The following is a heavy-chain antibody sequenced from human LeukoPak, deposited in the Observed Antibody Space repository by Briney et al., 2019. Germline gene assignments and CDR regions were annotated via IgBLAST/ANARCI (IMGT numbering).Heavy chain of an antibody. V-gene: IGHV3-66*01. J-gene: IGHJ4*02. CDR3: ARDPGYGLGVDYGDY. Sequence: GGSLRLSCAASGFTVSGNYMSWVRQAPGKGLEWLSVIHRGGNTYYADSVKGRFTISRDSSKNTVFLQMDSLRAEDTAVYYCARDPGYGLGVDYGDYWGQGTLVTVSS. D-gene: IGHD3-10*01. CDR1: GFTVSGNY. CDR2: IHRGGNT.